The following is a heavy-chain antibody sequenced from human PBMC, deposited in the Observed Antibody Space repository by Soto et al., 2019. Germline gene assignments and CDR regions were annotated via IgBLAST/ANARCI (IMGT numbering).Heavy chain of an antibody. CDR1: GFSLSSTRMA. D-gene: IGHD6-19*01. CDR3: AHIVVAGLGYYFDY. J-gene: IGHJ4*02. Sequence: QITLKESGPTLVKPTQTLTLTCTFSGFSLSSTRMAVGWIRQPPGKALEWLALIYWDDDKRYSPFLKSRLTINKDTSKNQVVLIMSNMDPVDTDRYYCAHIVVAGLGYYFDYWGQGTLVTVSS. CDR2: IYWDDDK. V-gene: IGHV2-5*02.